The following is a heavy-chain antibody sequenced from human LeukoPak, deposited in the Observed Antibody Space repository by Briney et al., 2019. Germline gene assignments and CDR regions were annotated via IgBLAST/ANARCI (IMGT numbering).Heavy chain of an antibody. CDR2: ISGSGGST. CDR1: GFTFSSYA. D-gene: IGHD6-19*01. J-gene: IGHJ4*02. Sequence: GGSLRLSCAASGFTFSSYAMSWVRQAPGKGLEWVSAISGSGGSTYYADSVKGRFTISRDNSKNTLYLQMNSLRAEDTAVYYCAKATPKSIAVAGRRQAHYWGQGTLVTVSS. V-gene: IGHV3-23*01. CDR3: AKATPKSIAVAGRRQAHY.